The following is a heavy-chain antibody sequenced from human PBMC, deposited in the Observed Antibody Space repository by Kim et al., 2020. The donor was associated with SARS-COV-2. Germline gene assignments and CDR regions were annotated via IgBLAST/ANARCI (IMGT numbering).Heavy chain of an antibody. CDR2: INHSGST. CDR1: GGSFSGYY. CDR3: AASGGVPAAIGTYYMDV. D-gene: IGHD2-2*02. V-gene: IGHV4-34*01. Sequence: SETLSLTCAVYGGSFSGYYWSWIRQPPGKGLEWIGEINHSGSTNYNPSLKSRVTISVDTSKNQFSLKLSSVTAADTAVYYCAASGGVPAAIGTYYMDVWGKGTTVTVSS. J-gene: IGHJ6*03.